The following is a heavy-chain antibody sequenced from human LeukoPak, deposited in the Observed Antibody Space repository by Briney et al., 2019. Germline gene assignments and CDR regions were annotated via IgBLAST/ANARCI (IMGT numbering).Heavy chain of an antibody. Sequence: GASVKVSCKASGGTFSSYAISWVRQAPGQGLEWMGGIIPIFGTANYAQKFQGRVTITADESTSPAYMELSSLRSEDTAVYYCARAGTLYYYYYMDVWGKGTTVTVSS. CDR3: ARAGTLYYYYYMDV. V-gene: IGHV1-69*13. CDR1: GGTFSSYA. CDR2: IIPIFGTA. J-gene: IGHJ6*03. D-gene: IGHD1-1*01.